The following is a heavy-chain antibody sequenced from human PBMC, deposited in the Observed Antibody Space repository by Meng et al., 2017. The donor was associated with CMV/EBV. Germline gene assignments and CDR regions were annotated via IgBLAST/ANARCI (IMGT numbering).Heavy chain of an antibody. D-gene: IGHD1-7*01. J-gene: IGHJ4*02. CDR3: ARDGNYHGV. V-gene: IGHV3-53*01. CDR2: IYSEGTT. CDR1: GLTVSNNY. Sequence: ELQLVEFGGGFMHHGGSLRLSGAASGLTVSNNYMGWFRQAPGKCLEWVSLIYSEGTTHYADSVKGRFTISRDNSKNTLYLQMNSLRAEDTAVYYCARDGNYHGVWGQGTLVTVSS.